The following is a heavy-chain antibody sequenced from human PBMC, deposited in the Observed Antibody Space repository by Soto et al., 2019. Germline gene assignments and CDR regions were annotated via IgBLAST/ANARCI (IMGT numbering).Heavy chain of an antibody. V-gene: IGHV4-61*08. CDR1: GPSISSGGYS. CDR2: INDSGST. Sequence: SETLSLTCAVSGPSISSGGYSWSWIRQPPGKGLERIGHINDSGSTNYNSSLKSRVTISIDRSKNQFSLKLSSVTAADTAVYHWARARDYYGAGYDYWGQGILVTVSS. D-gene: IGHD3-10*01. CDR3: ARARDYYGAGYDY. J-gene: IGHJ4*02.